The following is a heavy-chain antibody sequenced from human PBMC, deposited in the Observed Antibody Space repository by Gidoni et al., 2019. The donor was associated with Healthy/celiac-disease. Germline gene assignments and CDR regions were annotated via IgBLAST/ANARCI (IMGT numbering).Heavy chain of an antibody. Sequence: QVQLQDSGPGLVKPSGTLSLTCAVSGGSISSSNWWSLVRQPPGKGLEWIGEIYHSGSTNYNPSLKSRVTISVDKSKNQFSLKLSSVTAADTAVYYCAREAPSSYGIYGMDVWGQGTTVTVSS. CDR3: AREAPSSYGIYGMDV. J-gene: IGHJ6*02. CDR2: IYHSGST. V-gene: IGHV4-4*02. D-gene: IGHD5-18*01. CDR1: GGSISSSNW.